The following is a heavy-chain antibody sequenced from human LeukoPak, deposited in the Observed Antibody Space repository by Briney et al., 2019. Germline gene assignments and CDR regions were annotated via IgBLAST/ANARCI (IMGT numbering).Heavy chain of an antibody. V-gene: IGHV3-48*01. CDR3: ARAPYTSGWYRGDNDY. Sequence: PGGSVRLSCAASGFTFSSYSMNWVRQAPGKGLEGVSYISGSSGTKYYADSVKGRFTISRDNGKNSLYLQMNGLRAEDTAVYYCARAPYTSGWYRGDNDYWGQGTLVTVSS. D-gene: IGHD6-19*01. CDR1: GFTFSSYS. J-gene: IGHJ4*02. CDR2: ISGSSGTK.